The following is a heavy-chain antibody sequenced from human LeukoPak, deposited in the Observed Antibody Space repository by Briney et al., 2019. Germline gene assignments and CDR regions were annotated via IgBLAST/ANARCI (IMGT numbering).Heavy chain of an antibody. D-gene: IGHD6-19*01. V-gene: IGHV4-30-2*03. J-gene: IGHJ4*02. CDR2: IYYSGST. Sequence: SQTLSLTCTVSGGSISSGSYYWSWIRQPAGKGLEWIGSIYYSGSTYYNPSLESRVTISVDTSKNQFSLKLSSVTAADTAVYYCARPGYSSGFDYWGQGTLVTVPS. CDR3: ARPGYSSGFDY. CDR1: GGSISSGSYY.